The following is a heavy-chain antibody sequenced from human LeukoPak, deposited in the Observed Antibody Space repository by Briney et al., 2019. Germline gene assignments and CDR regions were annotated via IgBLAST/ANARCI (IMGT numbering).Heavy chain of an antibody. V-gene: IGHV1-18*01. CDR2: ISAYNGNT. D-gene: IGHD1-14*01. CDR1: GYTFTIYG. J-gene: IGHJ4*02. CDR3: ARDRIRDATGDY. Sequence: ASVTVSCKASGYTFTIYGISWVRQAPGQGLEWMGWISAYNGNTNYAQKLQGRVTMTTDTSTSTAYMEPRSLRSDDTAVYYCARDRIRDATGDYWGQGTLVTVSS.